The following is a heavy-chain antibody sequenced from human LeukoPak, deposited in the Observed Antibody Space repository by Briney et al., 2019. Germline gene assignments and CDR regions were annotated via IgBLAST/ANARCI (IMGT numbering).Heavy chain of an antibody. Sequence: GGSLRLSCEASGFTFSSNEMNWVRQAPGKGLEWISYISNSGDTIYYADSVRGRFTISRDNAKNSLYLQMNSLRAEDTAVYYCARVGGSSDFDYWGQGTLVTVSS. CDR3: ARVGGSSDFDY. CDR1: GFTFSSNE. CDR2: ISNSGDTI. D-gene: IGHD3-10*01. J-gene: IGHJ4*02. V-gene: IGHV3-48*03.